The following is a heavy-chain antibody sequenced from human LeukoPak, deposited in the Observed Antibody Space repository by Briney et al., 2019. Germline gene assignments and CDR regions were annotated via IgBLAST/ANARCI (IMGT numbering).Heavy chain of an antibody. CDR3: ARERSGWSGKNYYYYGMDV. CDR2: SNYRGST. CDR1: SGSISSYY. J-gene: IGHJ6*04. Sequence: SETLSLICTVSSGSISSYYGSWIRQPPGKGLEWIGYSNYRGSTNYNPSLKSRVTISVDTSKNQFSLKLSSVTAADTAVYYCARERSGWSGKNYYYYGMDVWGKGTTVTVSS. D-gene: IGHD6-19*01. V-gene: IGHV4-59*01.